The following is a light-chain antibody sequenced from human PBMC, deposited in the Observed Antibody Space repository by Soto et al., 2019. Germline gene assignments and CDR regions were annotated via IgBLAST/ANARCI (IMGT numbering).Light chain of an antibody. V-gene: IGLV2-14*01. CDR3: TSYTSSSTLDV. J-gene: IGLJ1*01. CDR2: EVS. CDR1: SSDVGGYNY. Sequence: QSVLTQPASVSGSPGQSITISCTGTSSDVGGYNYVSWYQQHPGKAPKLIIFEVSLRPSAVSNRFSASKSGNTASLTISGLQAEDEADYYCTSYTSSSTLDVFXTGTNVTVL.